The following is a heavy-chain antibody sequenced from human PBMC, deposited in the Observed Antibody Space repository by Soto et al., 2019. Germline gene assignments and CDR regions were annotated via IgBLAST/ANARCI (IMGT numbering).Heavy chain of an antibody. Sequence: GESLKISCKGSGYSFTSYWISWVRQMPWKGLEWMGRIDPSDSYTNYSPSFQGHVTISADKSISTAYLQWSSLKASDTAMYYCAREYYDSSGYSIFDIWGQGTMVTV. D-gene: IGHD3-22*01. CDR3: AREYYDSSGYSIFDI. CDR2: IDPSDSYT. CDR1: GYSFTSYW. V-gene: IGHV5-10-1*01. J-gene: IGHJ3*02.